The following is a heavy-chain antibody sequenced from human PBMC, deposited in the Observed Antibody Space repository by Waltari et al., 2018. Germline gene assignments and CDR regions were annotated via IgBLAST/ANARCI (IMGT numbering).Heavy chain of an antibody. CDR3: AREVHYGDYVGYFDY. D-gene: IGHD4-17*01. J-gene: IGHJ4*02. Sequence: QVQLVQSGAEVKKPGSSVKVSCKASGGTFSTYTISWVRQAPGQGLEWMGRLVPILGPANYAQKFQGRLTITADKSTSTAYMELNSLRAEDTAVYYCAREVHYGDYVGYFDYWGQGTLVTVSS. V-gene: IGHV1-69*08. CDR1: GGTFSTYT. CDR2: LVPILGPA.